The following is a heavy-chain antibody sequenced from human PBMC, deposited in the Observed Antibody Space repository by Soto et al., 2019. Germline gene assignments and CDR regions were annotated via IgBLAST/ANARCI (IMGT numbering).Heavy chain of an antibody. V-gene: IGHV4-34*01. CDR1: GGSFSDYY. CDR2: INHSGST. Sequence: QVQLQQWGAGLLKPSETLSLTGAVYGGSFSDYYWSWIRQPPGKGLEWIGEINHSGSTNYNPTLKSRVTISVDTSKNQFSLKLSSVTAADTAVYYCAREGRYYASGRFWWFDPWGQGTLVTVSS. CDR3: AREGRYYASGRFWWFDP. D-gene: IGHD3-10*01. J-gene: IGHJ5*02.